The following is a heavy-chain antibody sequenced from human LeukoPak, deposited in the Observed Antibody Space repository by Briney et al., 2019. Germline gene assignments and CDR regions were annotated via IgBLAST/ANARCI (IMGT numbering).Heavy chain of an antibody. J-gene: IGHJ4*02. CDR3: ATDGAGDYLNH. V-gene: IGHV1-24*01. CDR1: GYIFSELS. D-gene: IGHD4-17*01. Sequence: ASVKVSCKVSGYIFSELSMHWVRQAPGQGLEWMGGFNPEDGETFYAQKFQGRVNMTEDTSTDTAYTELSSLSYDDTAVYYCATDGAGDYLNHWGQGTLVTVSS. CDR2: FNPEDGET.